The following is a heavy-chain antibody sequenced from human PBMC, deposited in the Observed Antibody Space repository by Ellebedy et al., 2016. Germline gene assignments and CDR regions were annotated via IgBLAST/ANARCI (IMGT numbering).Heavy chain of an antibody. CDR1: GFTFSSYS. CDR2: IKQDGSEK. CDR3: ARVGSSHYPFDY. Sequence: GGSLRLXCAASGFTFSSYSMNWVRQAPGKGLEWVANIKQDGSEKYYVDSVKGRFTISRDNAKNSLYLQMNSLRAEDTAVYYCARVGSSHYPFDYWGQGTLVTVSS. J-gene: IGHJ4*02. D-gene: IGHD2-15*01. V-gene: IGHV3-7*03.